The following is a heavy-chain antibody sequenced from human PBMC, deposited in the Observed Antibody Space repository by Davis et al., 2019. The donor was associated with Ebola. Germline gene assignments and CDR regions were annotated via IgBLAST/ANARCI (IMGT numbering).Heavy chain of an antibody. CDR2: IRYDGSNK. Sequence: GGSLRLSCAASGFTFSSYGMHWVRQAPGKGLEWVAFIRYDGSNKYYADSVKGRFTISRDNSKNTLYLQMDSLRAEDTAVYYCAEIYWVRYGMDVWGQGTTVTVSS. CDR1: GFTFSSYG. CDR3: AEIYWVRYGMDV. V-gene: IGHV3-30*02. D-gene: IGHD2-8*02. J-gene: IGHJ6*02.